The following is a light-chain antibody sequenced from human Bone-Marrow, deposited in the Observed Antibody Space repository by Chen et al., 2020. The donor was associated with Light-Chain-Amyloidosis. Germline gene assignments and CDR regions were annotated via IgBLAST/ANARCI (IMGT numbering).Light chain of an antibody. Sequence: EIVMTQFPATLSVSPGEGATLSCRASQTVGTNLAWYQQKPGQAPRLLLFDASTRATGVPARFSGSASGTEFTLTISNLQSEDIAVYYCHQYNSWPPWTFGQGTKVDIK. CDR2: DAS. CDR1: QTVGTN. V-gene: IGKV3-15*01. J-gene: IGKJ1*01. CDR3: HQYNSWPPWT.